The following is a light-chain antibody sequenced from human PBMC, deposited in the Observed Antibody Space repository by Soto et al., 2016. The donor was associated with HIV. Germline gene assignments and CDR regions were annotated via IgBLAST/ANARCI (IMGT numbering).Light chain of an antibody. CDR3: NSRDSSGNHWV. CDR1: SLRNYY. V-gene: IGLV3-19*01. Sequence: SSELTQDPVVSVALGQTVRITCQGDSLRNYYASWYQQKPGQAPLLVISGKSKRPSGIPDRFSSSTSGNTASLTITGAQAEDEADYYCNSRDSSGNHWVFGGGTKLTVL. CDR2: GKS. J-gene: IGLJ3*02.